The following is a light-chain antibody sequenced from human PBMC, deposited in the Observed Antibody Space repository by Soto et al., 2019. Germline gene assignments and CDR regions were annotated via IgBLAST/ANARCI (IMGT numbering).Light chain of an antibody. CDR2: DAS. CDR1: QSVGNS. CDR3: QQRRNWPLT. Sequence: EIVLTQSPDTLSLSPGEGATRSCRASQSVGNSFAWYQQKAGQPPRLLIYDASKRAPGVPARFSGSGSGTDFTLAISSLEPEDFAVYSCQQRRNWPLTFGGGTNIEIK. J-gene: IGKJ4*01. V-gene: IGKV3-11*01.